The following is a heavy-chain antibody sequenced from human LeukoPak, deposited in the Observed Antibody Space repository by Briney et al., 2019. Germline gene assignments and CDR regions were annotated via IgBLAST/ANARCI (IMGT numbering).Heavy chain of an antibody. CDR2: ITVSGDST. CDR1: GFTFSNYA. J-gene: IGHJ4*02. CDR3: AKGNSNYYFDH. D-gene: IGHD5-18*01. Sequence: GGSLRLSCAASGFTFSNYAMYWVRQAPGKGLEWVSAITVSGDSTYYADSVKGRFTISRDNSKNTLYLQMNSLRAEDTAVYYCAKGNSNYYFDHWGQGTLVTVSS. V-gene: IGHV3-23*01.